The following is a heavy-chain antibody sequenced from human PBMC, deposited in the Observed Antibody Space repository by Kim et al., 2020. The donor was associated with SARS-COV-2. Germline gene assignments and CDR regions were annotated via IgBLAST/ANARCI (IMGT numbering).Heavy chain of an antibody. CDR1: GFTFSNYA. Sequence: GGSLRLSCAASGFTFSNYAMSWVRQAPGKGPEWVSAISGNGGSTYYADSVKGRFTISRDNSKNTLYLQMNSLRAEDTAVYYCAKDPYRLDSSWYGDYFDYWGQGTLVTVSS. CDR2: ISGNGGST. D-gene: IGHD6-13*01. J-gene: IGHJ4*02. V-gene: IGHV3-23*01. CDR3: AKDPYRLDSSWYGDYFDY.